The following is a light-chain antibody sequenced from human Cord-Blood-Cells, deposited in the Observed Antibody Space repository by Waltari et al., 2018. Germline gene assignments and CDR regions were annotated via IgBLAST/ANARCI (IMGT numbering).Light chain of an antibody. J-gene: IGLJ1*01. CDR2: DVS. CDR3: STYTSSSTLV. CDR1: SSDVGGYNY. Sequence: QSALTQPASVSGSPGQSITISCTGTSSDVGGYNYVSCYQQHPGKAPKLMLYDVSNRPSGVSNRFCGSKSGTTASQTISGLQAEDEAYYYCSTYTSSSTLVFGTGTKVTVL. V-gene: IGLV2-14*03.